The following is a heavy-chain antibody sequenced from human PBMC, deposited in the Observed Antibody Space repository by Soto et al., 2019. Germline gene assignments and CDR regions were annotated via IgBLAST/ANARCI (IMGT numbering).Heavy chain of an antibody. CDR3: IRQTRKYCTNGVCYDAFDI. CDR1: GFTFSGSA. CDR2: IRSKANSYAT. V-gene: IGHV3-73*01. D-gene: IGHD2-8*01. J-gene: IGHJ3*02. Sequence: GGSLRLSCAASGFTFSGSAMHWVRQASGKGLEWVGRIRSKANSYATAYAASVKGRFTISRDDSKNTAYLQMNSLKTEDTAVYYCIRQTRKYCTNGVCYDAFDIWGQGTMVTVSS.